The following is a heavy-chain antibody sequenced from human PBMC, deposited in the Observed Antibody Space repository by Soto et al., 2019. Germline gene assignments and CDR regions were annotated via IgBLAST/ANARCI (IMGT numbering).Heavy chain of an antibody. CDR1: GGSISSSSYY. CDR3: ASNIAAAGLDWFDP. J-gene: IGHJ5*02. D-gene: IGHD6-13*01. CDR2: IYYSGST. Sequence: QLQLQESGPGLVKPSETLSLTCTVSGGSISSSSYYWGWIRQPPGKGLEWIGSIYYSGSTYYNPSLKSRVTISVDTSKNQFSLKLSSVTAADTAVYYCASNIAAAGLDWFDPWGQGTLVTVSS. V-gene: IGHV4-39*01.